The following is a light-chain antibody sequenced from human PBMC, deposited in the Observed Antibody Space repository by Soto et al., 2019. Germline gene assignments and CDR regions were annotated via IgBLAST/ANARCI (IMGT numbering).Light chain of an antibody. V-gene: IGKV3-11*01. CDR2: DAS. CDR1: QNVDNY. Sequence: EIVLTQSPATLSLSPGERATLSCRASQNVDNYLAWYQQRPGQAPRLLIYDASNRATGVPARFSGSGSGTDFTLTLSSLEPEDFAVYYCQQRAYWLFGPGTKVEMK. J-gene: IGKJ3*01. CDR3: QQRAYWL.